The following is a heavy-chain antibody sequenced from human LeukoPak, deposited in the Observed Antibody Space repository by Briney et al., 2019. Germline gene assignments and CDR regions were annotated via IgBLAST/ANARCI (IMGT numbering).Heavy chain of an antibody. D-gene: IGHD2-8*01. J-gene: IGHJ6*03. CDR3: ARDIIVLMVYAIGPSYMDV. V-gene: IGHV3-7*01. CDR2: IKQDGSEK. Sequence: GSLRLSCAASGFTFSSYWMSWVRQAPGKGLEWVANIKQDGSEKYYVDSVKGRFTISRDNAKNSLYLQMNSLRAEDTAVYYCARDIIVLMVYAIGPSYMDVWGKGTTVTVSS. CDR1: GFTFSSYW.